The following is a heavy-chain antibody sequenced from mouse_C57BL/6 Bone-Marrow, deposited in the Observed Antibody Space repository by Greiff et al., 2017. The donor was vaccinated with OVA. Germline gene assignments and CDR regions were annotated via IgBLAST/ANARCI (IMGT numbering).Heavy chain of an antibody. CDR3: ARLCFYGGDGYYYAMDY. D-gene: IGHD1-1*02. J-gene: IGHJ4*01. CDR1: GYTFTSYW. Sequence: EVQLQQSGTVLARPGASVKMSCKTSGYTFTSYWMNWVKQRPGQGLEWIGAIYPVNGDTNYNQKFKGKATLTVDPSSSTAYMELSSLTSEDSAVYDCARLCFYGGDGYYYAMDYWGQGTSVTVSA. V-gene: IGHV1-5*01. CDR2: IYPVNGDT.